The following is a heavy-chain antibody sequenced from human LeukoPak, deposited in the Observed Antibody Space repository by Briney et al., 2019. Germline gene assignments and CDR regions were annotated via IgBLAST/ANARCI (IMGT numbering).Heavy chain of an antibody. Sequence: PSETLSLTCTVSGGSISSYHRSWIRLPPGERLEWIGYIYYSGSTNYNPSLKSRVTMAVDTSKKQFSLKLSSVTAADTAVYYCARDRDGGNYTPFDYWGQGTLVTVSS. CDR2: IYYSGST. J-gene: IGHJ4*02. D-gene: IGHD4-23*01. CDR3: ARDRDGGNYTPFDY. V-gene: IGHV4-59*01. CDR1: GGSISSYH.